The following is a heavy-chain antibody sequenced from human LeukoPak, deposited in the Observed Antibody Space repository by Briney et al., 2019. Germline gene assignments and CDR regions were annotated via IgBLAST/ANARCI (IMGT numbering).Heavy chain of an antibody. CDR2: IDHRGDT. CDR1: GESFNRYY. Sequence: SETLSLTCAVYGESFNRYYWSWIRQSPGKGLEWIAEIDHRGDTNYNPSVKGRVIISIDTSKNQFSLKVKSVTATDTAVYYCARGPTISGAGYFDYWGQGTLVTVSS. D-gene: IGHD1-26*01. CDR3: ARGPTISGAGYFDY. J-gene: IGHJ4*03. V-gene: IGHV4-34*01.